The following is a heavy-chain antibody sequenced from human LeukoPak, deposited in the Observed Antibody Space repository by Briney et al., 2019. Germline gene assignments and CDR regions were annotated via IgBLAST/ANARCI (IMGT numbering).Heavy chain of an antibody. J-gene: IGHJ5*02. CDR3: ANRDYP. CDR1: GFTFRSYA. Sequence: PGGSLRLSCAASGFTFRSYAMHWVRQAPGKGLEWVAFISWDGTVKYYADSVKGRFSISRDNSKNTLSLHMTGLRVEDTAVYYCANRDYPWGQGTLVTVSS. V-gene: IGHV3-30-3*01. CDR2: ISWDGTVK.